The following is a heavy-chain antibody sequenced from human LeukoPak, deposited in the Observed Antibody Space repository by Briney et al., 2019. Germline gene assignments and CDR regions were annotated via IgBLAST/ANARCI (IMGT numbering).Heavy chain of an antibody. D-gene: IGHD2-15*01. V-gene: IGHV4-59*01. CDR1: GGSISNYY. Sequence: PSETLSLTCTVSGGSISNYYWSWIRQPPRKGLEWIGYIYHTGSTNYNPSLRSRVTISVDTSKDQFSLQLTSGTAVDTAIYYCVRGLRGGSSWYFDYWGQGILVTVSS. CDR3: VRGLRGGSSWYFDY. CDR2: IYHTGST. J-gene: IGHJ4*02.